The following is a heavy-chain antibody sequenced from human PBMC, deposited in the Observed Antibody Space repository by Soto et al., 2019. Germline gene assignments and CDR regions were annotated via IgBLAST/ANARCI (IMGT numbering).Heavy chain of an antibody. CDR1: GGTFSTYI. D-gene: IGHD3-3*01. CDR3: ARDRITTRGDAFDL. CDR2: IIPIPDTT. V-gene: IGHV1-69*08. J-gene: IGHJ3*01. Sequence: QVQLVQSGAEVRKPGSSVKVSCKAPGGTFSTYIISWVRQAPGQGLEWMGRIIPIPDTTNYAQKFQGRVTVTADRSTSTAYMELTSLKSEDTAVYYCARDRITTRGDAFDLWGQGTMVTVSS.